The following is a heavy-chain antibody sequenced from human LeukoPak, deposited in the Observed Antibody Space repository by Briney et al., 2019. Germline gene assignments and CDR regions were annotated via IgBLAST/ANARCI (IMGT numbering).Heavy chain of an antibody. V-gene: IGHV3-23*01. D-gene: IGHD5-18*01. CDR3: AKGLLPRDTAMVNNYFDY. CDR1: GFTFSSYA. CDR2: ISGSGGST. Sequence: QAGGSLRLSCAASGFTFSSYAMSWVRQAPGKGLEWVSAISGSGGSTYYADSVKGRFTISRDNSKNTLYLQMNSLRAEDTAVYYCAKGLLPRDTAMVNNYFDYWGQGTLVTVSS. J-gene: IGHJ4*02.